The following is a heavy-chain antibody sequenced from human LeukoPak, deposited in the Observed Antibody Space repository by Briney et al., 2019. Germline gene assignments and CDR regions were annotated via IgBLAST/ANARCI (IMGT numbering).Heavy chain of an antibody. V-gene: IGHV1-69*05. CDR1: GGTFSSYA. J-gene: IGHJ4*02. CDR2: IIPIFGTA. Sequence: ASAKVSCKASGGTFSSYAISWVGQAPGQGLEWMGGIIPIFGTANYAQKFQGRVTITTDESTSTAYMELSSLRSEDTAVYYCARDRGLGATSGTRVDFWGQGTLVTVSS. CDR3: ARDRGLGATSGTRVDF. D-gene: IGHD6-13*01.